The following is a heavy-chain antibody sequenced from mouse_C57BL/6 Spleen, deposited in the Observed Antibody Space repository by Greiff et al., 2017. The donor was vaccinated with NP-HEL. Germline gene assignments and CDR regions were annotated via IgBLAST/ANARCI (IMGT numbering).Heavy chain of an antibody. D-gene: IGHD2-1*01. J-gene: IGHJ4*01. CDR3: ARPFYGNYLYAMDY. CDR2: IDPSDSET. CDR1: GYTFTSYW. Sequence: QVQLQQPGAELVRPGSSVKLSCKASGYTFTSYWMHWVKQRPIQGLEWIGNIDPSDSETHYNQKFKDKATLTVDKSSSTAYMQLSCLTSEDSAVYYCARPFYGNYLYAMDYWGQGTSVTVSS. V-gene: IGHV1-52*01.